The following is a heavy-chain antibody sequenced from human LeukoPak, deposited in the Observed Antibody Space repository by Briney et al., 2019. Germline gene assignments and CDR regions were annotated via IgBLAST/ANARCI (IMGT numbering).Heavy chain of an antibody. V-gene: IGHV4-34*01. J-gene: IGHJ4*02. CDR1: GGSFSGYY. CDR3: ARLRNLYYYDSSGYEIDY. D-gene: IGHD3-22*01. Sequence: SETLSLTCAVYGGSFSGYYWSWIRQPPGKGLEWIGEINHSGSTNYNPSLKSRVTISVDTSKNQFSLKLSSVTAADTAVYYCARLRNLYYYDSSGYEIDYRGQGTLVTVSS. CDR2: INHSGST.